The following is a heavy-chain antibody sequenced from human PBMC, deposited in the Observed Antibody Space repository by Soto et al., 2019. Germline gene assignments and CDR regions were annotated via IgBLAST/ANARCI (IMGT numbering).Heavy chain of an antibody. CDR3: AKGSWSRHYYYYYMDV. J-gene: IGHJ6*03. CDR2: ISGSGGST. CDR1: GFTFSSYA. V-gene: IGHV3-23*01. D-gene: IGHD6-13*01. Sequence: HPGGSLRLSCAASGFTFSSYAMSWVRQAPGKGLEWVSAISGSGGSTYYADSVKGRFTISRDNSKNTLYLQMNSLRAEDTAVYYCAKGSWSRHYYYYYMDVWGKGTTVTVSS.